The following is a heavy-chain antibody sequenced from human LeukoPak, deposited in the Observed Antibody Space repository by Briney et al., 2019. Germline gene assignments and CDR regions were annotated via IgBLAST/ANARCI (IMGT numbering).Heavy chain of an antibody. D-gene: IGHD3-10*01. CDR3: ARAVLLWFGELLSESYFDY. J-gene: IGHJ4*02. CDR2: IYYSGST. Sequence: SETLSLTCTVSGGSISSSSYYWGWIRQPPGKGLEWIGSIYYSGSTYYNPSLKSRVTISVDTSKNQFSLKLSSVTAADTAVYYCARAVLLWFGELLSESYFDYWGQGTLVTVSS. CDR1: GGSISSSSYY. V-gene: IGHV4-39*01.